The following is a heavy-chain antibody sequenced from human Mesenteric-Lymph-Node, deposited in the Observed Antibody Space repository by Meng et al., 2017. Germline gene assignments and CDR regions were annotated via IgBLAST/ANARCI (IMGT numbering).Heavy chain of an antibody. D-gene: IGHD3-9*01. CDR2: ISGSGDKT. J-gene: IGHJ5*02. Sequence: EVRLVESVGGSVQPGGSLRVSCAASGFTFSSYAMNRVRQAPGKGLEWVSSISGSGDKTYHADSVKGRFTISRDNSKNTLYPQVNSLRAEDTAVYYCARVGIGPDIGADWFDPWGQGTLVTVSS. CDR1: GFTFSSYA. CDR3: ARVGIGPDIGADWFDP. V-gene: IGHV3-23*04.